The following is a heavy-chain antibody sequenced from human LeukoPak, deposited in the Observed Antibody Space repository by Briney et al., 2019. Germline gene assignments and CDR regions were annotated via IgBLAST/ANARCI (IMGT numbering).Heavy chain of an antibody. Sequence: ASVKVSCKASGGTFSSYAISWVRQAPGQGLEWMGGIIPIFGTANYAQKFQGRVTISRDTSASTAYMELSSLRSEDTAVYYCARSLGSHNFDYWGQGTLVTVSS. D-gene: IGHD3-10*01. CDR1: GGTFSSYA. CDR2: IIPIFGTA. V-gene: IGHV1-69*05. CDR3: ARSLGSHNFDY. J-gene: IGHJ4*02.